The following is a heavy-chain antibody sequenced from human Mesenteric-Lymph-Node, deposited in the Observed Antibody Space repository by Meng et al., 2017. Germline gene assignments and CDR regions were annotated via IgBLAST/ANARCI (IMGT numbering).Heavy chain of an antibody. CDR3: AKDRGLRYFDWLYFDC. J-gene: IGHJ4*02. CDR2: ITDSGDTT. CDR1: GFTFGNYA. Sequence: GGSLRLSCAASGFTFGNYAMSWVRQAPGKGLEWVSAITDSGDTTSYADSVKGRFTISRDNSKNTLYLHMSSLRAEDTAVYYCAKDRGLRYFDWLYFDCWGQGTLVTVSS. V-gene: IGHV3-23*01. D-gene: IGHD3-9*01.